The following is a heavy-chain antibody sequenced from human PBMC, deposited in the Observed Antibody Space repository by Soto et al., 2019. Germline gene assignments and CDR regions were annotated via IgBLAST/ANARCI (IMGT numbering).Heavy chain of an antibody. J-gene: IGHJ4*02. CDR1: GFTFSGFD. CDR2: IGTAGDT. V-gene: IGHV3-13*01. CDR3: AKSREIGTHFFDS. D-gene: IGHD6-13*01. Sequence: GGSLRLSCEASGFTFSGFDMHWVRQPTGKGLEWVSSIGTAGDTYYAVSVKGRFTISRDNAKNSLSLQMNSLRAGDMAVYFCAKSREIGTHFFDSRGQGTQVTVSS.